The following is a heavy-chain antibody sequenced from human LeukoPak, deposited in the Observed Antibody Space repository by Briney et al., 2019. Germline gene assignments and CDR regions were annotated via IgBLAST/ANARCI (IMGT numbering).Heavy chain of an antibody. D-gene: IGHD1-26*01. J-gene: IGHJ5*02. Sequence: QPGGSLRLSCAASGFTFSSYWMSWVRQAPGKGLEWVANIKQDGSEKYYVDSVKGRFTISRDNAKNSLYLQMNSLRAEDTAVYYCASRLRSIVGAKPPGFDPWGQGTLVTVSS. CDR3: ASRLRSIVGAKPPGFDP. V-gene: IGHV3-7*01. CDR1: GFTFSSYW. CDR2: IKQDGSEK.